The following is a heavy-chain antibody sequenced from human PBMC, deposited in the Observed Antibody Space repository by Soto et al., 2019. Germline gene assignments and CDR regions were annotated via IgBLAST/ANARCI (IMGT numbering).Heavy chain of an antibody. CDR2: IYYSGST. CDR3: ARAPGDYFDY. V-gene: IGHV4-59*12. Sequence: SETLSLTCTVSGGSISSYYWSWIRQPPGKGLEWIGYIYYSGSTNYNPSLKSRVTISVDTSKNQFSLKLSSVTAADTAVYFCARAPGDYFDYWGQGTLVTVSS. J-gene: IGHJ4*02. CDR1: GGSISSYY.